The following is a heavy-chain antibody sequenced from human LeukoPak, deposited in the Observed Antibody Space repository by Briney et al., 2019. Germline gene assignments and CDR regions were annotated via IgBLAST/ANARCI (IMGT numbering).Heavy chain of an antibody. CDR1: GFTFSSYA. CDR2: ISGSGGST. Sequence: PGASLRLSCAASGFTFSSYAMSWVRQAPGKGLEWVSAISGSGGSTYYADSVKGRFTISRDNSKNTLYLQMNSLRAEDTAVYFCAKDLAGVVIHAFDIWGQGTMVTVSS. V-gene: IGHV3-23*01. D-gene: IGHD3-3*01. J-gene: IGHJ3*02. CDR3: AKDLAGVVIHAFDI.